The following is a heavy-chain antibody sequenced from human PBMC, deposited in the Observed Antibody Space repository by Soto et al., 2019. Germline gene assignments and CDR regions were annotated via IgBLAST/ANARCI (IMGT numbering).Heavy chain of an antibody. CDR2: IWYDGSNK. CDR1: GFTFSSYG. D-gene: IGHD2-8*01. J-gene: IGHJ4*02. CDR3: AREAAYCTNGVCYPQFDY. Sequence: LRLSCAASGFTFSSYGMHWVRQAPGKGLEWVAVIWYDGSNKYYADSVKGRFTISRDNSKNTLYLQMNSLRAEDTAVYYCAREAAYCTNGVCYPQFDYWGQGTLVTVSS. V-gene: IGHV3-33*01.